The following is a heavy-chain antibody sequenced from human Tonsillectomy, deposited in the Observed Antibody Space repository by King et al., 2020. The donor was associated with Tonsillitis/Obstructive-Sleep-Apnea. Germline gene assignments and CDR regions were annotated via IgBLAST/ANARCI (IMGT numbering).Heavy chain of an antibody. CDR3: ARDDYYDSSGYYRYYFDY. Sequence: QLQESGPGLVKPSETLSLTCTVPGGSISSYYWSWIRQPAGKGLEWIGRIYTSGSTNYNPSLKSRVTMSVDTSKNQFSLKLSSVTAADTAVYYCARDDYYDSSGYYRYYFDYWGQRTLVTVSS. D-gene: IGHD3-22*01. V-gene: IGHV4-4*07. CDR2: IYTSGST. CDR1: GGSISSYY. J-gene: IGHJ4*02.